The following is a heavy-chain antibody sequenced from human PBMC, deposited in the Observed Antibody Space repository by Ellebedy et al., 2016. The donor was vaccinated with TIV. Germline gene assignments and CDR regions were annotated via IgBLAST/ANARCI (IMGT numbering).Heavy chain of an antibody. V-gene: IGHV3-15*01. D-gene: IGHD3-3*01. CDR3: TTACYDFWSGYTAVDY. CDR1: GFSVTNVW. J-gene: IGHJ4*02. Sequence: GESLKISCGVSGFSVTNVWMSWVRQAPGKGLEWIGRLTSDSHGVIPDYAAPVKGRFSISRDDSTNTLYLQMNRLKMEDTAMYYCTTACYDFWSGYTAVDYWGQGTLVTVSS. CDR2: LTSDSHGVIP.